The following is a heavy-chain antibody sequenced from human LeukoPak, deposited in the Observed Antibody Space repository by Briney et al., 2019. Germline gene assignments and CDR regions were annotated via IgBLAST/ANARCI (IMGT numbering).Heavy chain of an antibody. J-gene: IGHJ3*02. D-gene: IGHD2-21*02. V-gene: IGHV3-21*01. Sequence: GGSLRLSCAASGFTFSSYSMNWVSQAPGKGLEWVSSISSSSSYIYYADSVKGRFTISRDNAKNSLYLQMNSLRAEDTAVYYSARGLHEVGDAFDIWGQGTMVTVSS. CDR3: ARGLHEVGDAFDI. CDR2: ISSSSSYI. CDR1: GFTFSSYS.